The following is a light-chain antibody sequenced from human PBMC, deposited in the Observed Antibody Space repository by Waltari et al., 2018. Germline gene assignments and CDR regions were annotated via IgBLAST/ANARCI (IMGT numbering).Light chain of an antibody. CDR1: QSVSTY. V-gene: IGKV3-20*01. Sequence: EIVLTQSPGTVSLSPGDRATFSCWASQSVSTYLAWSQQKPGQAPRLLIYHASTRDTGIPDRFSGSGSRTDFSLTISRLEPEDFAMYYCHQYVESPATFGQGTKVEIK. CDR2: HAS. CDR3: HQYVESPAT. J-gene: IGKJ1*01.